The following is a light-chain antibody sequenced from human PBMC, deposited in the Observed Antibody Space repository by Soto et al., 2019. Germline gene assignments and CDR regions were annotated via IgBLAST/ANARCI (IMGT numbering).Light chain of an antibody. CDR2: GAS. J-gene: IGKJ3*01. Sequence: EIVLTQSPGTLSLSPGERATLSCRASQSVSSIYLAWYQQKPGQAPRLLIYGASSRATGIPDRFSGSGSGTDFTLTISRLEPEDFVVYYCQQYGSSPPITFGPGTKVDIK. CDR1: QSVSSIY. V-gene: IGKV3-20*01. CDR3: QQYGSSPPIT.